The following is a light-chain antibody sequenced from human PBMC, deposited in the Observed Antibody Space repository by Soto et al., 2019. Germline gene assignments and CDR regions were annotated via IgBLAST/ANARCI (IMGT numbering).Light chain of an antibody. CDR2: DAS. CDR3: QQRSNWLPIT. V-gene: IGKV3-11*01. Sequence: EIVLTQSPATLSLSPGERATLSCRASQSVSSYLAWYQQKRGQAPRLLIYDASNRATGIPARSSGSGSGTDFTLTISSLEPEDFAVYYCQQRSNWLPITFGQGTRLEIK. CDR1: QSVSSY. J-gene: IGKJ5*01.